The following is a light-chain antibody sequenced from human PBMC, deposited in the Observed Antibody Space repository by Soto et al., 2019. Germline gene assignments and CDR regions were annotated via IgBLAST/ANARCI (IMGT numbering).Light chain of an antibody. J-gene: IGKJ1*01. CDR2: ATS. CDR1: QGIRTE. Sequence: AIQMTQSPSSLSASVGDRVTITCRASQGIRTELGGYQQKPGNAPKLLIYATSILQSGVPSRFSGIASGTDFTLPISSLQPEDFATYYCLQDYSYPRTFGQGTKVQIK. V-gene: IGKV1-6*01. CDR3: LQDYSYPRT.